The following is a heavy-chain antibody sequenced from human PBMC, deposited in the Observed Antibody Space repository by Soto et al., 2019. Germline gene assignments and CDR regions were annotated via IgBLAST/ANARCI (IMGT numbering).Heavy chain of an antibody. CDR2: ISYDGSNK. J-gene: IGHJ4*02. CDR3: AKDQRMVRGLAGFDY. CDR1: GFTFSSYG. V-gene: IGHV3-30*18. D-gene: IGHD3-10*01. Sequence: QVQLVESGGGVVQPGRSLRLSCAASGFTFSSYGMHWVRQAPGKGLEWVAVISYDGSNKYYADSVKGRFTISRDNSKNTLYLQMNSLRAEDTAVYYCAKDQRMVRGLAGFDYWGQGTLVTFSS.